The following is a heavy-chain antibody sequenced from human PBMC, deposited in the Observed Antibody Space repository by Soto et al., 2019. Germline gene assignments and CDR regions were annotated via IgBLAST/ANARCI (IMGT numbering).Heavy chain of an antibody. V-gene: IGHV2-5*02. CDR1: GFSLSTTGVG. CDR3: VQSRCGGDCLQSYSSHSYYGLDV. J-gene: IGHJ6*02. Sequence: QITLKESGPTLVKPTQTLTLTCSFSGFSLSTTGVGVGWIRQPPGKALEWLALIYWDDDKRYNPSLNSRLTITKDTSKNQVVLAMTNMDPVVTATYYCVQSRCGGDCLQSYSSHSYYGLDVWGQGTTVTVSS. CDR2: IYWDDDK. D-gene: IGHD2-21*02.